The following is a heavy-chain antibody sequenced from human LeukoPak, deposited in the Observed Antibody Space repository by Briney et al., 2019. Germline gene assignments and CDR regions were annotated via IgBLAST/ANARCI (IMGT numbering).Heavy chain of an antibody. D-gene: IGHD3-22*01. J-gene: IGHJ2*01. V-gene: IGHV4-59*08. CDR3: ARHTYYSDSSGYSNWFFDL. Sequence: PSETLSLTCTVYGDSISGYYWSWIRQPPGKGLDWIAYIHYSGSTNYSPSLRSRVTISVDTSKNQFSLKLSSVTAADTAVYYCARHTYYSDSSGYSNWFFDLWGRGTLVTVSS. CDR1: GDSISGYY. CDR2: IHYSGST.